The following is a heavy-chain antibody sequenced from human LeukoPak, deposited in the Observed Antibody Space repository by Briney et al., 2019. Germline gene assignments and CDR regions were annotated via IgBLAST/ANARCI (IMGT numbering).Heavy chain of an antibody. J-gene: IGHJ5*02. Sequence: PSETLSLTYAVYGGSFSGYYWSWMRQPPGKGLEWIGEINHSGSTNYNPSLKSRVTISVDTSKNQFSLKLSSVTAADTAVYYCARYSSSWSGGFDLGGQGTLVTVSS. V-gene: IGHV4-34*01. D-gene: IGHD6-13*01. CDR1: GGSFSGYY. CDR3: ARYSSSWSGGFDL. CDR2: INHSGST.